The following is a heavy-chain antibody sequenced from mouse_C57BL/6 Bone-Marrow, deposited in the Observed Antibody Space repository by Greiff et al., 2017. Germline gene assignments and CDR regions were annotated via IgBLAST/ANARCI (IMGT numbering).Heavy chain of an antibody. D-gene: IGHD3-3*01. CDR1: GYSFTGYY. J-gene: IGHJ4*01. CDR3: ARGGSGGTGAMDY. CDR2: INPSTGGT. Sequence: VQLQQSGPELVKPGASVKISCKASGYSFTGYYMNWVKQSPEKSLEWIGEINPSTGGTTYNQKFKAKATLTVDKSSSTAYMQLKSLTSEDSAVYYCARGGSGGTGAMDYWGQGTSVTVSS. V-gene: IGHV1-42*01.